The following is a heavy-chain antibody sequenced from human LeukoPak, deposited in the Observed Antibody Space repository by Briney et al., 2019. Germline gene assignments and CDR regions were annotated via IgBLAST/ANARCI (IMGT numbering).Heavy chain of an antibody. Sequence: GGPLRLSCAASGFTFSSYAMSWVRPAPGKALEWVSAISGSGGSTYYADSVKGRFTISRDNSKNTLYLQMNSLRAEDTAVYYCANKRRVGAFDIWGQGTMVTVSS. V-gene: IGHV3-23*01. CDR2: ISGSGGST. D-gene: IGHD6-25*01. J-gene: IGHJ3*02. CDR3: ANKRRVGAFDI. CDR1: GFTFSSYA.